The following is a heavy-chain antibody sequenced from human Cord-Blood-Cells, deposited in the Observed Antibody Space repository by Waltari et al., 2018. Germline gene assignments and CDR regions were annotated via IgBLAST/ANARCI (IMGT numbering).Heavy chain of an antibody. J-gene: IGHJ4*02. V-gene: IGHV3-9*01. CDR1: GFTFDAYA. D-gene: IGHD2-2*01. Sequence: EVQLVESGGGLVQPGRSLRLSCAASGFTFDAYAMHWVRQAPGKGLEWVAGIGWNRGSIGDAASVKGRFNISRDNAKNSLYLQMNSLRAEDTALYYCASGYCSSTSCPMKDYWGQGTLVTVSS. CDR2: IGWNRGSI. CDR3: ASGYCSSTSCPMKDY.